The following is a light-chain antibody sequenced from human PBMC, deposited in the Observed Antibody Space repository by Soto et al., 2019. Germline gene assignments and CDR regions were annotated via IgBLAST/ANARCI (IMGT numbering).Light chain of an antibody. CDR3: QQYISYPFT. CDR2: DAS. J-gene: IGKJ2*01. Sequence: DIPMTQFPSTLSASVGDRVTITCRASQTTNTWLAWYQQKPGTAPKLLIYDASRLEGGAPSRFSASGSETEFTLTRSRLQPDDIATYYCQQYISYPFTFGQGTKVEIK. V-gene: IGKV1-5*01. CDR1: QTTNTW.